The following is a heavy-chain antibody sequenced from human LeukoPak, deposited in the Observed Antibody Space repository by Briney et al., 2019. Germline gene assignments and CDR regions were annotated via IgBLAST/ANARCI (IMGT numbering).Heavy chain of an antibody. CDR3: ARGDPIDGFDI. J-gene: IGHJ3*02. V-gene: IGHV4-59*01. CDR2: ISYGGAT. Sequence: SETLSLTCTVSGGSISPYYWSWVRQPPGKGLEWIGYISYGGATNYNPSLKSRLTILVDTSKNQFSLKLSSVAAADTAVYYCARGDPIDGFDIWGQGTMVTVSS. CDR1: GGSISPYY.